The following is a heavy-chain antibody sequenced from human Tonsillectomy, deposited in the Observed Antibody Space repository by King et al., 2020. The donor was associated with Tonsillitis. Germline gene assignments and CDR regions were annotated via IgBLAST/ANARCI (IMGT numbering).Heavy chain of an antibody. Sequence: VQLVESGGGVVQPGRSLRLSCAASGFTFSSYGMHWVRQAPGKGLEWVAVIWYDGSNKYYADSVKGRFTISRDNSKNTLSLQMNSLRAEDTAVYYCARGYLYSDYRLDYWGQGTLVTVSS. CDR2: IWYDGSNK. CDR3: ARGYLYSDYRLDY. V-gene: IGHV3-33*01. D-gene: IGHD4-11*01. J-gene: IGHJ4*02. CDR1: GFTFSSYG.